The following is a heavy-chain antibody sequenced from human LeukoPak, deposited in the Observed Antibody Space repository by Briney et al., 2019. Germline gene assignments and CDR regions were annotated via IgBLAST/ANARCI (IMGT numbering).Heavy chain of an antibody. CDR1: GYSFTDYW. D-gene: IGHD5-18*01. CDR2: IYPGDSET. J-gene: IGHJ4*02. V-gene: IGHV5-51*01. CDR3: ARPGRDGGYSYGFDY. Sequence: GESLKISCKGSGYSFTDYWIGWVRQMPGKGLEWMGIIYPGDSETRYSPSFQGQVTISADKSISTAYLQWSSLKASDTAMYYCARPGRDGGYSYGFDYWGQGTLVTVSS.